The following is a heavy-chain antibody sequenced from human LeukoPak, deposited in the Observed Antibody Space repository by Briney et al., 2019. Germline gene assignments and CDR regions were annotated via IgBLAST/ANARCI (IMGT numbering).Heavy chain of an antibody. CDR1: GFTFDDYG. CDR2: INWNGGST. D-gene: IGHD6-13*01. V-gene: IGHV3-20*04. J-gene: IGHJ5*02. CDR3: ASMGYSSSWYEGWFDP. Sequence: GGSLRLSSAASGFTFDDYGMSWVRQAPGKGLEWVSGINWNGGSTGYADSVKGRFTISRDNAKNSLYLQMNSLRAEDTALYYCASMGYSSSWYEGWFDPWGQGTLVTVSS.